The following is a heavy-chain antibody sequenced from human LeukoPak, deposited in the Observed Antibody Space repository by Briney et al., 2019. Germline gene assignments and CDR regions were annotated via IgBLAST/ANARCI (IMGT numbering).Heavy chain of an antibody. V-gene: IGHV1-18*01. CDR1: GYTFTSYG. D-gene: IGHD3-3*01. J-gene: IGHJ5*02. Sequence: ASVKVSCKASGYTFTSYGISWVRQAPGQGLEWMGWISAYNGNTNYAQKLQGRVTMTTDTSTRTAYMELRSLRSDDTAVYYCARVTIFGVVIHWFDPWGQGTLVTVSS. CDR3: ARVTIFGVVIHWFDP. CDR2: ISAYNGNT.